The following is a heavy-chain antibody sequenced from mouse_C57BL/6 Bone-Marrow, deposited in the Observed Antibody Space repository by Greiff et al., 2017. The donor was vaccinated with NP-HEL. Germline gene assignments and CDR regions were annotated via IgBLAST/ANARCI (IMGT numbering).Heavy chain of an antibody. CDR3: AKGETTVVATRAMDY. J-gene: IGHJ4*01. CDR2: IWRDGST. V-gene: IGHV2-3*01. CDR1: GFSFTSYG. D-gene: IGHD1-1*01. Sequence: QVQLKESGPGLVAPSPSLSISCTVSGFSFTSYGVSWVRQPPGQGLEWLGVIWRDGSTNYHSALITSLSTCKDNSKSQVFLKLNRLQADDTATYYGAKGETTVVATRAMDYWGKGTSVTVSS.